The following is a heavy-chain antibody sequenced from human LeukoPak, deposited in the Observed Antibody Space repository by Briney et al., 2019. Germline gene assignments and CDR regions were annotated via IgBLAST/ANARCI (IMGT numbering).Heavy chain of an antibody. CDR3: ASCRSCYSFDY. J-gene: IGHJ4*02. V-gene: IGHV3-23*01. Sequence: GGSLRLSCAASGFTLSSYAMSWVRQGPGKGLEWVSAISVSGNTYHADSVKGRFTISRDSSKNTLYLQMNSLRAEDTAVYYCASCRSCYSFDYWGQGTLVTVSS. D-gene: IGHD2-15*01. CDR1: GFTLSSYA. CDR2: ISVSGNT.